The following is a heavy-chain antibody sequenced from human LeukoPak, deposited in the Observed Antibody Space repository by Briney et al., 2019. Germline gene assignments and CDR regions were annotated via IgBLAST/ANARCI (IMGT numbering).Heavy chain of an antibody. CDR2: INSGGFTI. D-gene: IGHD3-22*01. V-gene: IGHV3-48*03. J-gene: IGHJ4*02. Sequence: PGGSPRLSCGASGFTFSNYEMNWVRQAPGKGLEWVSYINSGGFTIYYADSVKGRFTISRDNAKNSLYLQMNSLRVEDTAVYYCAREAITMRTVVINEDYFDYWGQGTLVTVSS. CDR3: AREAITMRTVVINEDYFDY. CDR1: GFTFSNYE.